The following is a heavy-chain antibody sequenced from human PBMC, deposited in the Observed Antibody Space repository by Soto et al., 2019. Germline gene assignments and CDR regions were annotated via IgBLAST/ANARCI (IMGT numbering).Heavy chain of an antibody. CDR1: GGSVSSGSYY. V-gene: IGHV4-61*01. D-gene: IGHD3-22*01. J-gene: IGHJ3*02. CDR2: IYYSGST. Sequence: QVQLQESGPGLVKPSETLSLTCTVSGGSVSSGSYYWSWIRQPPGKGLEWIGYIYYSGSTNYNPSLKSRVTISGDTSKNQYSLKLSSVTAADTAVYYCARRDDSSGYYYVDAFDIWGQGTMVTVSS. CDR3: ARRDDSSGYYYVDAFDI.